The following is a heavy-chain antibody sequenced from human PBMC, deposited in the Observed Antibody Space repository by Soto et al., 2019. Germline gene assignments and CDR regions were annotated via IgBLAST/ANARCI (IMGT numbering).Heavy chain of an antibody. CDR2: INHSGST. CDR1: GGSFSGYY. CDR3: ARGMYSGYDKPFDY. V-gene: IGHV4-34*01. D-gene: IGHD5-12*01. J-gene: IGHJ4*02. Sequence: QVQLQQWGAGLLKPSETLFLTCSVYGGSFSGYYWCWIRQPPGKGLEWLGEINHSGSTNYIPSLKSRVTISVDTSKNQFSLKLSSVTAADTAVYYCARGMYSGYDKPFDYWGQGTLVTASS.